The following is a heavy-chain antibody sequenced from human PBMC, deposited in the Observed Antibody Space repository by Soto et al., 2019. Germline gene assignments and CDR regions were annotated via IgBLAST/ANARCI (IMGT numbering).Heavy chain of an antibody. V-gene: IGHV1-8*01. J-gene: IGHJ6*02. Sequence: QVQLVQSGAEVKKPGASVKVSCKASGYTFTSYDINWVRQATGQGLEWMGWMKPNSGNTGYAQKCQGRVTMTWNTSISTAYMDLTSLGSEDTAVYYCARRLPYNYYGMDVWGQGTTVTVSS. CDR2: MKPNSGNT. CDR1: GYTFTSYD. D-gene: IGHD2-15*01. CDR3: ARRLPYNYYGMDV.